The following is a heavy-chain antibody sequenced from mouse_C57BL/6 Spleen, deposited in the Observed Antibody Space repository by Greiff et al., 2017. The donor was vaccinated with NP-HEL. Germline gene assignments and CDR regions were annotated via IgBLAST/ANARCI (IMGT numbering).Heavy chain of an antibody. J-gene: IGHJ3*01. CDR3: ARWGDYDGAWFAY. Sequence: VQLQQPGAELVKPGASVKMSCKASGYTFTSYWITWVKQRPGQGLEWIGVIYPGSGSTNYNEKFKSKATLTVDTSSSTAYMQLSSLTSEDSAVYYCARWGDYDGAWFAYWGQGTLVTVSA. CDR1: GYTFTSYW. D-gene: IGHD2-4*01. V-gene: IGHV1-55*01. CDR2: IYPGSGST.